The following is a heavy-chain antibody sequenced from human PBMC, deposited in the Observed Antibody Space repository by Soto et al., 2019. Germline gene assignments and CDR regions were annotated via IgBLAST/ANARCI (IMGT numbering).Heavy chain of an antibody. CDR1: GGSVSSGSYY. J-gene: IGHJ6*02. CDR3: ARGRGYCSSTSCYGWGTYYYYGMDV. CDR2: IYYSGST. V-gene: IGHV4-61*01. Sequence: SETLSLTCTVSGGSVSSGSYYWSRIRQPPGKGLEWIGYIYYSGSTNYNPSLKSRVTISVDTSKNQFSLKLSSVTAADTAVYYCARGRGYCSSTSCYGWGTYYYYGMDVWGQGTTVTVSS. D-gene: IGHD2-2*01.